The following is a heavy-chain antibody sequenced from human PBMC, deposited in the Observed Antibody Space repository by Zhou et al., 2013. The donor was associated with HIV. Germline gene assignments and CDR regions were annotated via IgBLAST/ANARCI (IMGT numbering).Heavy chain of an antibody. CDR2: IIPIFDTA. CDR3: ARGVLGAGYYYCYYMDV. V-gene: IGHV1-69*12. CDR1: GGTFSSYA. J-gene: IGHJ6*03. Sequence: QVQLVQSGAEVKKLGSSVKVSCKASGGTFSSYAISWVRQAPGQGLEWMGGIIPIFDTANYAQKFQGRVTITADESTTTAYMELSSLRSEDTAVYYCARGVLGAGYYYCYYMDVWGKGTTVTVSS. D-gene: IGHD3-16*01.